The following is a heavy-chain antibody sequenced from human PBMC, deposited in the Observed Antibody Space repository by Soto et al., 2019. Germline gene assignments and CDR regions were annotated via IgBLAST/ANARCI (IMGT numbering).Heavy chain of an antibody. CDR3: ARDLSGYDFWSGPKDYYYGMDV. V-gene: IGHV1-46*01. CDR1: GYTFTNYY. Sequence: GASVKVSCKASGYTFTNYYMHWVRQAPGQGLEWMGIINPSGGRSIYAQKFQGRVTMTRDTSTSTVYMELSSLRSEDTAVFYCARDLSGYDFWSGPKDYYYGMDVWGQGTMVTVSS. CDR2: INPSGGRS. D-gene: IGHD3-3*01. J-gene: IGHJ6*02.